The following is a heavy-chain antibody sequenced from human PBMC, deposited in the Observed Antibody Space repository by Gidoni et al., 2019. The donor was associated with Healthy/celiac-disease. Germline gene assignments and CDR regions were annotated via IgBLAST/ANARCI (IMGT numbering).Heavy chain of an antibody. D-gene: IGHD7-27*01. CDR2: ISYDGSNK. Sequence: QVQLVESGGGVVQPGRSLRLSCAASGFTFSSYAMHWVRQAPGKGLAWVAVISYDGSNKYYADSVKGRFTISRDNSKNTLYLQMNSLRAEDTAVYYCARVSGGWLLSGGFDYWGQGTLVTVSS. CDR3: ARVSGGWLLSGGFDY. CDR1: GFTFSSYA. J-gene: IGHJ4*02. V-gene: IGHV3-30-3*01.